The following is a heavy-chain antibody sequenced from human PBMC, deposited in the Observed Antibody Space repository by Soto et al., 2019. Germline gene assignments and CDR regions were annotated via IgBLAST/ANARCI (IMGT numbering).Heavy chain of an antibody. V-gene: IGHV5-51*01. CDR3: ARQKKLLGDCTDGNCYISWFDP. Sequence: EVQLVQSGAEVKKPGESLKISCKGSGYTFSSYWLAWLRQTPGKGLEWMGVIYPADSDTRYSPSFQAQVTISADKSINTAYLQWSSLKASDSAMYFCARQKKLLGDCTDGNCYISWFDPWGQGTLVTVSS. CDR1: GYTFSSYW. J-gene: IGHJ5*02. D-gene: IGHD2-15*01. CDR2: IYPADSDT.